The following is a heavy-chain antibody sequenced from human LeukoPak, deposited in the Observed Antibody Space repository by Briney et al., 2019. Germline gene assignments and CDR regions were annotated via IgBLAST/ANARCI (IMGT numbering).Heavy chain of an antibody. CDR3: ARTNEVGAIYYFDY. CDR2: ISAYNGNT. J-gene: IGHJ4*02. D-gene: IGHD1-26*01. V-gene: IGHV1-18*01. Sequence: ASVKVSCKASGGTFSSYAISWVRQAPGQGLEWMGWISAYNGNTNYAQKLQGRVTMTTDTSTSTAYMELRSLRSDDTAVYYCARTNEVGAIYYFDYWGQGTLVTVSS. CDR1: GGTFSSYA.